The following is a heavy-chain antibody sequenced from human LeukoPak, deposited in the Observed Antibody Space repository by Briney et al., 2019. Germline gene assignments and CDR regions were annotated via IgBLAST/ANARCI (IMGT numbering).Heavy chain of an antibody. CDR3: ARGRVGAAAGTLFDY. CDR1: GGSFSGYY. Sequence: SETLSLTCAVYGGSFSGYYWSWIRQPPGKGLEWIGEINHSGSTNYNSSLKSRVTISVDTSKNQFSLKLSSVTAADTAVYYCARGRVGAAAGTLFDYWGQGTLVTVSS. J-gene: IGHJ4*02. D-gene: IGHD6-13*01. CDR2: INHSGST. V-gene: IGHV4-34*01.